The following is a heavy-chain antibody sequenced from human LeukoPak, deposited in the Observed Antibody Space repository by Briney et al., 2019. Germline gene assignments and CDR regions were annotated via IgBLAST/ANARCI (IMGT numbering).Heavy chain of an antibody. CDR2: INPNSGDT. D-gene: IGHD2-15*01. CDR1: GYTFTGYY. V-gene: IGHV1-2*02. Sequence: ASVKVSCKASGYTFTGYYIHWVRQAPGQGLDWMGWINPNSGDTKYAQKFQGRVTMTGDTSISTGYMELKWLRSDDTAVYYCARDARHCTSSSCYSFYLDSWGQGTLVTVSS. CDR3: ARDARHCTSSSCYSFYLDS. J-gene: IGHJ4*02.